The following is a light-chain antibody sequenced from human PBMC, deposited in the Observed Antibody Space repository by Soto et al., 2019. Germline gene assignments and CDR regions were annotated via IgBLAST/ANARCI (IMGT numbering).Light chain of an antibody. J-gene: IGKJ5*01. Sequence: IQLTQSPSSLSASVGDRVTITCRASQGISSYLAWYQQKPGKAPKLLIYGASTLEGGVPFRFSGSGSGTDFTLIISSVQPEDFATYYCQQLNTYQITFGQGTRLEIK. CDR1: QGISSY. CDR3: QQLNTYQIT. V-gene: IGKV1-9*01. CDR2: GAS.